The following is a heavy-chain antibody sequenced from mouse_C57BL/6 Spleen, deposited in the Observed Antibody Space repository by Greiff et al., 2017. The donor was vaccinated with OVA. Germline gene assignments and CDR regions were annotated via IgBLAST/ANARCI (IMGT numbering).Heavy chain of an antibody. CDR1: GYAFTNYL. V-gene: IGHV1-54*01. CDR2: INPGSGGT. J-gene: IGHJ4*01. CDR3: ARADDYDVGYAMDY. Sequence: VQLQQSGAELVRPGTSVKVSCKASGYAFTNYLIEWVKQRPGQGLEWIGVINPGSGGTNYNEKFKGKATLTADKSSSTAYMQLSSLTSEDSAVYFCARADDYDVGYAMDYWGQGTSVTVSS. D-gene: IGHD2-4*01.